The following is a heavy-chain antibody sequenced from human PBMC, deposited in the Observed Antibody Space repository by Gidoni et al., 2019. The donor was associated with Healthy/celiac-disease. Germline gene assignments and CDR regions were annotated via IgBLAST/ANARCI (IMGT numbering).Heavy chain of an antibody. J-gene: IGHJ4*02. CDR1: GFTFSSYA. Sequence: QVQLVESGGGVVQPGRSLRLSCAASGFTFSSYAMHGVRQAPGKGLEWGAVRSDDGSNKYYADPVKGRFTIARDNSKNTLYLQMNSLRAEDTAVYYCARSREVAYETYYFDYWGQGTLVTVSS. D-gene: IGHD3-3*01. CDR2: RSDDGSNK. CDR3: ARSREVAYETYYFDY. V-gene: IGHV3-30*01.